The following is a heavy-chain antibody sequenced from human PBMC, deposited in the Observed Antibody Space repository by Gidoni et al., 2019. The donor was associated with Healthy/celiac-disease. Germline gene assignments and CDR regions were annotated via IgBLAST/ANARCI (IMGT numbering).Heavy chain of an antibody. V-gene: IGHV3-30*01. D-gene: IGHD5-18*01. J-gene: IGHJ5*02. CDR2: ISYDGSNK. Sequence: QVQLVESGGGVVQPGRSLRLSCAASGFTFSRYAMPWVRQAPGKGLEWVAVISYDGSNKYYADSVKGRFTISRDNSKNTLYLQMNSLRAEDTAVYYCARDLRALQLWSTLLGPWGQGTLVTVSS. CDR3: ARDLRALQLWSTLLGP. CDR1: GFTFSRYA.